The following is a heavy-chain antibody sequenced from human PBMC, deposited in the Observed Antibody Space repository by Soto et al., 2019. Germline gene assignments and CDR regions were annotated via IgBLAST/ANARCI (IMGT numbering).Heavy chain of an antibody. J-gene: IGHJ6*02. CDR3: ARDRAAAAGTMDYYYGMDV. V-gene: IGHV3-21*01. CDR1: GFTFSSYS. CDR2: ISSSSSYI. Sequence: GGSLRLSCAASGFTFSSYSMNWVRQAPGKGLEWVSSISSSSSYIYYADSVKGRFTISRDNAKNSLYLQMNSLRAEDTAVYYCARDRAAAAGTMDYYYGMDVWGQGTTVTVS. D-gene: IGHD6-13*01.